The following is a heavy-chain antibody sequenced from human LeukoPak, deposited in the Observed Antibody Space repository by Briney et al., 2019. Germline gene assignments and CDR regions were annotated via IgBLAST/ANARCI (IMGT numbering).Heavy chain of an antibody. CDR3: ARGHNSTLPD. CDR1: GFTFSSYA. CDR2: ISGSGGST. J-gene: IGHJ4*02. V-gene: IGHV3-23*01. Sequence: GGSLRLSCAASGFTFSSYAMSWVRQAPGKGLEWVSAISGSGGSTYYADSVKGRFTISRDNAKNSMYLEMNSLRAEDTAVYYCARGHNSTLPDWGQGSLVTVSS. D-gene: IGHD1-20*01.